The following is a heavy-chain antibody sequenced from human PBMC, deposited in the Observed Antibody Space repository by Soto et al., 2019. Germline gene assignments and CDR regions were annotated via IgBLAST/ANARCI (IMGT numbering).Heavy chain of an antibody. J-gene: IGHJ4*02. Sequence: GGSLRLSCAASGFTFSSYGMHWVRQAPGKGLEWVAVISYDGSNKYYADSVKGRFTISRDNSKNTLYLQMNSLRAEDTAVYCCASSPDYGDFIFDYWGQGTLVTVSS. CDR2: ISYDGSNK. V-gene: IGHV3-30*03. CDR1: GFTFSSYG. D-gene: IGHD4-17*01. CDR3: ASSPDYGDFIFDY.